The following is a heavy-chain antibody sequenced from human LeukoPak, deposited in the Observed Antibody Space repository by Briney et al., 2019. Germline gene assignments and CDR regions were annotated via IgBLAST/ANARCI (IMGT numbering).Heavy chain of an antibody. CDR2: AGWAGGTT. CDR1: GFNFDRYT. CDR3: AKELYTMFFDY. V-gene: IGHV3-43*01. Sequence: QPGGSLRLSCATSGFNFDRYTIHWVRQAPGKGLEWVSLAGWAGGTTFYSDSVRGRFTISRDSGRKSVYLQMNSLTTDDTAFYFCAKELYTMFFDYWGQGALVTVSS. D-gene: IGHD3-10*02. J-gene: IGHJ4*02.